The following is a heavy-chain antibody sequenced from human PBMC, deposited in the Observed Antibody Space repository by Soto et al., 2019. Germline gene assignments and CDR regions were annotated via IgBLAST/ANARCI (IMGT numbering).Heavy chain of an antibody. Sequence: ASAKVCCKASGYTFTNYYINWVRQATGQGLEWMGWMNPNSGNTGYAQKFQGRVTMTRNTSISTAYMELSSLRSEGTAVYYCAIDEPHAAVDIWVQGTMVTGSS. CDR1: GYTFTNYY. CDR2: MNPNSGNT. D-gene: IGHD2-15*01. V-gene: IGHV1-8*01. CDR3: AIDEPHAAVDI. J-gene: IGHJ3*02.